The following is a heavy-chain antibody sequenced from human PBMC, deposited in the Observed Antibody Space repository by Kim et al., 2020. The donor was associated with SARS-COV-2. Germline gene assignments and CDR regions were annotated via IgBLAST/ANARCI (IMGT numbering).Heavy chain of an antibody. Sequence: GGSLRLSCAASGFTFSSYAMHWVRQAPGKGLEWVAVIWYDGSNKYYADSVKGRFNISRDNSKNTLYLQMNSLRAEDTAVYYCAKDSYCSSTSCYRIDAFDIWGQGTMVTVSS. CDR3: AKDSYCSSTSCYRIDAFDI. CDR2: IWYDGSNK. D-gene: IGHD2-2*01. CDR1: GFTFSSYA. V-gene: IGHV3-33*06. J-gene: IGHJ3*02.